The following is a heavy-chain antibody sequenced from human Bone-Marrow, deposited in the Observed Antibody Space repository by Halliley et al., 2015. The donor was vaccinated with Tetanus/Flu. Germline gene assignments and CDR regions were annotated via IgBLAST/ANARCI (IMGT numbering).Heavy chain of an antibody. Sequence: WVGIIYPADSDASYGPSFQGHVTMSVDKSPDTAFLQWSSLEASDSAIYFCARRRASGYYDPFDFWGQGTMVTVS. D-gene: IGHD2-15*01. V-gene: IGHV5-51*01. CDR2: IYPADSDA. CDR3: ARRRASGYYDPFDF. J-gene: IGHJ3*01.